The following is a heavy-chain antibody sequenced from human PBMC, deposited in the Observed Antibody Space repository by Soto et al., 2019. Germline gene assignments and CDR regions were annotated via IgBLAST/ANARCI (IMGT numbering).Heavy chain of an antibody. CDR3: AKDTKSIYDCWSGYGYYFDY. Sequence: EVQLLESGGGLVQPGGSLRLSCAASGFTFSSYAMSWVRQAPGKRLEWVSAISGSGGRTYYADSVKGRFTISRDHSKHTLYLIMNSLRAEDTAVYYCAKDTKSIYDCWSGYGYYFDYWGQGTLVTVSS. CDR2: ISGSGGRT. V-gene: IGHV3-23*01. D-gene: IGHD3-3*01. CDR1: GFTFSSYA. J-gene: IGHJ4*02.